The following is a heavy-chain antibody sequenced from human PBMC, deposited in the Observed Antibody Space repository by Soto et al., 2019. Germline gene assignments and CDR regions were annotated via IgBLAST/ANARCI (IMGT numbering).Heavy chain of an antibody. D-gene: IGHD2-2*01. CDR2: IKQDGSEK. CDR3: ARDPSIVLVPAASYYYYYYGMYV. CDR1: GFTFNSYW. Sequence: GGSLRLSCAASGFTFNSYWMSWVRQAPGKGLEWVANIKQDGSEKYYVDSVKGRFTISRDNAKNSLYLQMNSLRAEDTAVYYCARDPSIVLVPAASYYYYYYGMYVWGQGTTVTVSS. J-gene: IGHJ6*02. V-gene: IGHV3-7*01.